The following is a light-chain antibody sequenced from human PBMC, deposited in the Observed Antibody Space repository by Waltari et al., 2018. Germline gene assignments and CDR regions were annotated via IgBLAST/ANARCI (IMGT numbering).Light chain of an antibody. CDR3: HYYGPSMWT. V-gene: IGKV3-20*01. J-gene: IGKJ1*01. CDR2: GAS. CDR1: QSVSSSY. Sequence: EIVLTQSPGTLSLSPGERATLSCRASQSVSSSYLAWYQQKPGQAPRLLIYGASSRATGITDRFSGSGSGTDFTLTISRLEPEDFAVYYCHYYGPSMWTFGQGTKVEIK.